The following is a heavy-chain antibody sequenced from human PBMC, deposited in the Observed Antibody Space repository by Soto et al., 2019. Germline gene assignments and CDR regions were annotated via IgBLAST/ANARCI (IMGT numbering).Heavy chain of an antibody. CDR1: GFSFSYVW. J-gene: IGHJ4*02. D-gene: IGHD6-13*01. Sequence: GGSLRLSCAGSGFSFSYVWLTWVRQAPGKGLQWVGRILSNNDGGTTAYAAPVQGRFIISREETKNTVYLQMNSLKSEDTAVYYCTTALMGAPGTGSDHWGQGTWVTVSS. V-gene: IGHV3-15*01. CDR2: ILSNNDGGTT. CDR3: TTALMGAPGTGSDH.